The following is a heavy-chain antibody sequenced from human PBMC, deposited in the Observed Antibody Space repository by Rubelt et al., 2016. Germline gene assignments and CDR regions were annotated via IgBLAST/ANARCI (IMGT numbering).Heavy chain of an antibody. CDR1: GFTFSDYY. D-gene: IGHD5-24*01. Sequence: GFTFSDYYMSWIRQAPGKGLEWVSSISSSSSYIYYADSVKGRFTISRDNSKNTLYLQMNSLRAEDTAVYYCARDQNRDGYNPQFDPWGQGTLVTVSS. J-gene: IGHJ5*02. V-gene: IGHV3-11*06. CDR2: ISSSSSYI. CDR3: ARDQNRDGYNPQFDP.